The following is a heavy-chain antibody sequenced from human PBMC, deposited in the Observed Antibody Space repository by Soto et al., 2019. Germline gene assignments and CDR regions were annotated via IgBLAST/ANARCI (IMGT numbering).Heavy chain of an antibody. Sequence: QVQLQESGPGLVKPSETLSLTCTVSGGSISSYYWSWIRQPPGKGLEWIGYIYYSGSTNYNPSLKSRVTISVDTSKNQFSLKLSSVTAADTAVYYCARGWFGELSIPDYWGQGTLVTVSS. CDR2: IYYSGST. D-gene: IGHD3-10*01. V-gene: IGHV4-59*01. CDR1: GGSISSYY. J-gene: IGHJ4*02. CDR3: ARGWFGELSIPDY.